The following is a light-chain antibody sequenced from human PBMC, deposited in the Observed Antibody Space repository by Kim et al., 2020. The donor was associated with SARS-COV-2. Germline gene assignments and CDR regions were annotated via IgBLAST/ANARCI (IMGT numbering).Light chain of an antibody. V-gene: IGKV1-5*01. J-gene: IGKJ1*01. CDR1: QSVSRW. CDR3: QPRQT. CDR2: DGS. Sequence: SPLSGAVGYRGTSPCRSSQSVSRWLDWYQQKPGKAPKLLIYDGSNLQSGVPSRFSGSGSGTEFTLTISSLQPDDCAIYYCQPRQTFGEGTKVDIK.